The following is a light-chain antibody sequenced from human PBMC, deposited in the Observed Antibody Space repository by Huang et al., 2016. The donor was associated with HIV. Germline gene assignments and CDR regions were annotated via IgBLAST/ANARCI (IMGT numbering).Light chain of an antibody. J-gene: IGKJ3*01. CDR2: ATS. CDR1: RNIGNL. V-gene: IGKV1-39*01. Sequence: DIQMTQSPSSLSASIGDRVHITCRASRNIGNLLNWYQQKQGRAPKLLCFATSTLESGVPSRFSGGGAGTEFSLTISSLQPEDFATYSCQQSYSSPRVTFGPGTTVDIK. CDR3: QQSYSSPRVT.